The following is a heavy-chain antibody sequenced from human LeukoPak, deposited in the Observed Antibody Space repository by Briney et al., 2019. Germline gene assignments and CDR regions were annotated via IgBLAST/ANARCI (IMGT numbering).Heavy chain of an antibody. CDR1: GGSISSYY. D-gene: IGHD6-19*01. Sequence: ETLSLTCTVSGGSISSYYWSWIRQPPGKGLEWIGCIYYSGSTNYNPSLKSRDTISVDTSKNQFSLKLSSVTAADTAVYYCASYSSGWLDAFDIWGQGTMVTVSS. CDR3: ASYSSGWLDAFDI. CDR2: IYYSGST. J-gene: IGHJ3*02. V-gene: IGHV4-59*01.